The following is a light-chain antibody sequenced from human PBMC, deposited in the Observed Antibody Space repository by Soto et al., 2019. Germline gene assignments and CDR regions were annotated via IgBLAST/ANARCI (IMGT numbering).Light chain of an antibody. CDR3: AAWDDSLNGRGV. CDR1: SSDIGINT. J-gene: IGLJ2*01. V-gene: IGLV1-44*01. Sequence: QSVLTQPPSASGTPGQRVIISCSGSSSDIGINTVSWYQQLPGTAPKLLIYNDNQRPSGVPDQFSGSKSDASASLAISGLQSEDEGDYYCAAWDDSLNGRGVFGGGTKLTVL. CDR2: NDN.